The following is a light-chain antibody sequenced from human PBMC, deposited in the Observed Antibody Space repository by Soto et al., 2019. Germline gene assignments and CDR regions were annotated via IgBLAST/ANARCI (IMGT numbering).Light chain of an antibody. Sequence: QSVLTQPASVSGYPGQSITISCTGTSGDVGGYNYVSWYQQHPGKAPKLMIYEVSNRPSGVSNRFSGSKSGNTASLTISGLQAEDEADYYCSSYTSSSTYNYVFGTGTKVTVL. CDR3: SSYTSSSTYNYV. J-gene: IGLJ1*01. CDR1: SGDVGGYNY. CDR2: EVS. V-gene: IGLV2-14*01.